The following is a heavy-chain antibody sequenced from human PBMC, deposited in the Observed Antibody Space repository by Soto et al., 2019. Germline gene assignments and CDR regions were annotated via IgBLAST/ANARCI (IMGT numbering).Heavy chain of an antibody. V-gene: IGHV4-30-4*01. J-gene: IGHJ3*02. CDR1: GGSISSGDYY. Sequence: SETLSLTCTVSGGSISSGDYYWMWIRHPPGKGLEWIGYIYYSGSTYYNPSLKSRVTISVDTSKNQFSLKLSSVTAADTAVYYCARDSPGHTVTTPNAAFDIWGQGTMVTVSS. CDR3: ARDSPGHTVTTPNAAFDI. CDR2: IYYSGST. D-gene: IGHD4-17*01.